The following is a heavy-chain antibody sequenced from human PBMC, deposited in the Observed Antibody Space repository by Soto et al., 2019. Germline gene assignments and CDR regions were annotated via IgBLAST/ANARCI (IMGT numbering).Heavy chain of an antibody. CDR2: ISYDGSNK. Sequence: QVQLVESGGGVVQPGRSLRLSCAASGFTFSSYGMHWVRQAPGKGLEWVAVISYDGSNKYYADSVKGRFTISRDNSKNTLYQQMNSLRAEDTAVYYCAKDDGSGSYTPDYWGQGTLVTVSS. CDR1: GFTFSSYG. V-gene: IGHV3-30*18. D-gene: IGHD3-10*01. CDR3: AKDDGSGSYTPDY. J-gene: IGHJ4*02.